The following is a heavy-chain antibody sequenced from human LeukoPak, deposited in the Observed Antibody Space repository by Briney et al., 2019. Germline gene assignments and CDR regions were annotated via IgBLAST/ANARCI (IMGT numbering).Heavy chain of an antibody. V-gene: IGHV1-58*01. D-gene: IGHD2-21*01. CDR3: VAVGIRNDYYYYMDV. CDR2: IVVGSGNT. J-gene: IGHJ6*03. Sequence: SVKVSCKASGFTFTSSAVQWVRQARGQRLEWIGWIVVGSGNTNYAQKFQERVTITRDMSTSTAYMELSSLRSEDTAVYYCVAVGIRNDYYYYMDVWGKGTTVTVSS. CDR1: GFTFTSSA.